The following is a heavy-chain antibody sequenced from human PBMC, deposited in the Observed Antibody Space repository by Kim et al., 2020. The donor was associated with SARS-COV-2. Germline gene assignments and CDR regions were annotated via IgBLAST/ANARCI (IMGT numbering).Heavy chain of an antibody. J-gene: IGHJ3*02. Sequence: GGSLRLSCAASGFTFSSYGMHWVRQAPGKGMEWVAVISYDGSNKYYADSVKGRFTISRDNSKNTLYLQMKSLRAEDTAVYYCARDSLLWFGGLLYAFDIWGQGTMVTVSS. CDR1: GFTFSSYG. CDR3: ARDSLLWFGGLLYAFDI. D-gene: IGHD3-10*01. CDR2: ISYDGSNK. V-gene: IGHV3-33*05.